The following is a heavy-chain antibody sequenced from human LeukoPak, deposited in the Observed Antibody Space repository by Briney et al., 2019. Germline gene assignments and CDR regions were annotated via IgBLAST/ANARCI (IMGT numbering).Heavy chain of an antibody. J-gene: IGHJ4*02. CDR3: ARWGVVGANFDY. CDR1: GFTFSSYT. Sequence: GGSLRLSCAASGFTFSSYTMNWVRQAPGKGLEWVSHITASGTAMFYADSVKGRFTISRDNAKNSLYLQMNSLRDEDTAVYYCARWGVVGANFDYWGQGTLVTVSS. V-gene: IGHV3-48*02. D-gene: IGHD1-26*01. CDR2: ITASGTAM.